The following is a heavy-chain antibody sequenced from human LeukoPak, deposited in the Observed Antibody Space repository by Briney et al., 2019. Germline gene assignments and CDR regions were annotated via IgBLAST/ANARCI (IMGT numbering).Heavy chain of an antibody. CDR3: ARSDRSGFYFDDY. CDR1: GYTFTSYA. V-gene: IGHV1-18*01. Sequence: ASVKVSCKASGYTFTSYAISWVRQAPGQGLEWMGWISAYNGNTNYAQKIQGRVTMTTDTSTSTAYMELGSLRSDDTAVYYCARSDRSGFYFDDYWGQGTLVTVSS. CDR2: ISAYNGNT. J-gene: IGHJ4*02. D-gene: IGHD3-22*01.